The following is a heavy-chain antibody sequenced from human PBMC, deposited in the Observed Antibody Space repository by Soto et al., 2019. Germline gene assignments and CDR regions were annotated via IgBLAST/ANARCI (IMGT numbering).Heavy chain of an antibody. CDR1: GFTFSSYA. D-gene: IGHD3-22*01. CDR3: AKDYYYDSSGYSYY. CDR2: ISGSGGST. V-gene: IGHV3-23*01. J-gene: IGHJ4*02. Sequence: GGSLRLSCAASGFTFSSYAMSWVRQAPGKGLEWVSAISGSGGSTYYADSVKGRFTISRDNSKNTLYLQMNSLRAEDAAVYYCAKDYYYDSSGYSYYWGQGTLVTVSS.